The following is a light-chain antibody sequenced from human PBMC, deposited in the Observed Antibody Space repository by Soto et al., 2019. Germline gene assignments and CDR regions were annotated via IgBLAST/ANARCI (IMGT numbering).Light chain of an antibody. V-gene: IGKV3-11*01. J-gene: IGKJ4*02. CDR1: QSINMH. CDR2: DAS. Sequence: EIVLTQYQATLSLSPGERATLSCRASQSINMHLAWHRQKPGQAPRLLIYDASNRATGIPARFSGSRSGTEFILTISSLEPEDFGAYSRQHRSDCPPVTFGGGTKVEIK. CDR3: QHRSDCPPVT.